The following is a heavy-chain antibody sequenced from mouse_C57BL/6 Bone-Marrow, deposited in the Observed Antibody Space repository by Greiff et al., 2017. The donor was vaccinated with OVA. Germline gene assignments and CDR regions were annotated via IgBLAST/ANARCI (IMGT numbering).Heavy chain of an antibody. J-gene: IGHJ1*03. CDR1: GYTFTDYY. CDR3: ARLPYWYFDV. V-gene: IGHV1-19*01. Sequence: VQLQQSGPVLVKPGASVKMSCKASGYTFTDYYMNWVKQSHGKSLEWIGVINPYNGGTSYNQKFKGKATLTVDKSSSTAYMELNSLTSEDSAVYYCARLPYWYFDVWGTGTTVTVSS. CDR2: INPYNGGT.